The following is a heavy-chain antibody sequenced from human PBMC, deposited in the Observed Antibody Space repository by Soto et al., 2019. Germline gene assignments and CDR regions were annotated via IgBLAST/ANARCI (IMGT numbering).Heavy chain of an antibody. CDR2: TYYRSRWYY. Sequence: SQTLSLTCAISGDSVSTKSAAWNWVRQSPSRCLEWLGRTYYRSRWYYDYPVSVKSRVTISPDTSRNQFSLQLNSVTPEDTAVYYCARDKGHPRRDGLDVWGPATTVTVSS. CDR3: ARDKGHPRRDGLDV. CDR1: GDSVSTKSAA. V-gene: IGHV6-1*01. J-gene: IGHJ6*02.